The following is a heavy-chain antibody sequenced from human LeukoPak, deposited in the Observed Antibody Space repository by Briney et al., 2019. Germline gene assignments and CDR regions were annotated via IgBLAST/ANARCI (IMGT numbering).Heavy chain of an antibody. J-gene: IGHJ4*02. Sequence: PGGSLRLSCAASGFTFSSYAMSWVRQAPGKGLEWVPAISGSGGSTYYADSVKGRFTISRDNSKNTLYLQMNSLRAEDTAVYYCAKDLEQLVRGYFDYWGQGTLVTVSS. CDR1: GFTFSSYA. D-gene: IGHD6-6*01. CDR3: AKDLEQLVRGYFDY. CDR2: ISGSGGST. V-gene: IGHV3-23*01.